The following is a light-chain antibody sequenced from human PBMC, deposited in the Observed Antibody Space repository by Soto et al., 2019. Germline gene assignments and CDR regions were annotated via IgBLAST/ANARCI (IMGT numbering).Light chain of an antibody. CDR2: DVS. CDR1: SSDVGGYNF. V-gene: IGLV2-14*01. CDR3: SSYTSSSTLV. Sequence: QSVLTQPASVSGSPGQSITMSCTGTSSDVGGYNFVSWYQQHPGKAPKLMIYDVSNRPSGVSNRFSGSKSANTASLTISDLQAEDEADYYCSSYTSSSTLVFGTGTKLTVL. J-gene: IGLJ1*01.